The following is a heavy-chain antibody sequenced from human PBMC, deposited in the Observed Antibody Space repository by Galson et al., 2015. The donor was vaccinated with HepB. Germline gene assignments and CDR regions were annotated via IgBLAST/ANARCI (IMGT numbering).Heavy chain of an antibody. Sequence: SGLTFSSYAMSWVRQALGKGLQWVSTISSSGGTTYYADSVEGRFTISRDNSKNTVYLQMNSLRADDTAVYYCAKAASRGDYYYYYMDVWGIGTTVTVSS. V-gene: IGHV3-23*01. CDR3: AKAASRGDYYYYYMDV. CDR1: GLTFSSYA. CDR2: ISSSGGTT. J-gene: IGHJ6*03.